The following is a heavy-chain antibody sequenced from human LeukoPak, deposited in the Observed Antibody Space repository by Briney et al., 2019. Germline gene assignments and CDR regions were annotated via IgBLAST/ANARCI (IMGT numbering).Heavy chain of an antibody. J-gene: IGHJ4*02. CDR3: AKYPQSFHD. CDR2: IKRDSGGT. Sequence: GASVNLSCTSSVYTFTGYYIHWVRHAPRQRLEWVEWIKRDSGGTNYAKKFKGRVTMTWDTYISKAYMEMSRLTSDDTAVYSCAKYPQSFHDWGQGTLVTVSS. CDR1: VYTFTGYY. D-gene: IGHD2-2*02. V-gene: IGHV1-2*02.